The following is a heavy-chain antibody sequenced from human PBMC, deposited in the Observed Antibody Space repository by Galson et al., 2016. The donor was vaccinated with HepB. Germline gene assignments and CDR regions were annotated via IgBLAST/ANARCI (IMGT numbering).Heavy chain of an antibody. CDR2: IFGNGGST. J-gene: IGHJ2*01. CDR3: AKRGQQLTGNWYFDL. V-gene: IGHV3-23*01. Sequence: SLRLSCAASGFTFSNYVMTWVRQAPGKGLEWVSGIFGNGGSTYYADSVKGRFTSSRDNSKNTLYLQMNSLRAEDTAVYYWAKRGQQLTGNWYFDLWGRGTLVTVSS. CDR1: GFTFSNYV. D-gene: IGHD6-13*01.